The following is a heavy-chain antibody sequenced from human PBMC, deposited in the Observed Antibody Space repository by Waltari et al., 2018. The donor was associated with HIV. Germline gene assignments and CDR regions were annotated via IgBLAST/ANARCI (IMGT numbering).Heavy chain of an antibody. CDR2: INDGNGNT. D-gene: IGHD5-12*01. V-gene: IGHV1-3*01. J-gene: IGHJ5*02. Sequence: QVQLVQSGAEVKKPGASVKVSCKASGYTFTSYAMHWVRQAPGKRLEWMGWINDGNGNTKNSQKFQGRVTITRETSASTAYMELSSLRSEDTAVYYCARGSIVVTIGVNWFDPWGQGTLVTVSS. CDR3: ARGSIVVTIGVNWFDP. CDR1: GYTFTSYA.